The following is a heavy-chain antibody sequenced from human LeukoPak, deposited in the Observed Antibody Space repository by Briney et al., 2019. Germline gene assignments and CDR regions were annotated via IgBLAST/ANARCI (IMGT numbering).Heavy chain of an antibody. Sequence: GESLKISCAASGFTFSSYAMNWVRQAPGKGLEWVSGISGSGGSTYYADSVKGRFTISRDNSKNTLYLQMSSLRAEDTAVYYCAKDLGLSYGYYTSSSFDPWGQGTLVTVSS. J-gene: IGHJ5*02. CDR1: GFTFSSYA. CDR3: AKDLGLSYGYYTSSSFDP. CDR2: ISGSGGST. D-gene: IGHD5-18*01. V-gene: IGHV3-23*01.